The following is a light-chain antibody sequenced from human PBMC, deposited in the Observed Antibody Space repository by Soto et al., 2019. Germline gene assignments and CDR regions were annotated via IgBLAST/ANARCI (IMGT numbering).Light chain of an antibody. CDR2: GNS. Sequence: QSVPTQPPSVSGAPGQRVTISCTGSSSNIGADYVVHWYQQLPRTAPKLLIYGNSNRPSGVPDRFSGSKSGTSASLAITGLQAEDEADYYCQSYDSSLSAYVFGTGTKVTVL. V-gene: IGLV1-40*01. J-gene: IGLJ1*01. CDR1: SSNIGADYV. CDR3: QSYDSSLSAYV.